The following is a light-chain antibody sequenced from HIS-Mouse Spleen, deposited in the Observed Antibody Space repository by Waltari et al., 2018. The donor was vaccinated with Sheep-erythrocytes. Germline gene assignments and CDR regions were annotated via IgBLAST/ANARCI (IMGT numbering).Light chain of an antibody. J-gene: IGLJ2*01. CDR2: DVS. CDR3: CSYAGSYTLV. Sequence: QSALTQPRSVSGSPGQSVTISCTGTISDVGGYNYRSWYQQHPGKAPKLMIYDVSKRPSGVPDRFSGSKSGNTASLTISGLQAEDEADYYCCSYAGSYTLVFGGGTKLTVL. V-gene: IGLV2-11*01. CDR1: ISDVGGYNY.